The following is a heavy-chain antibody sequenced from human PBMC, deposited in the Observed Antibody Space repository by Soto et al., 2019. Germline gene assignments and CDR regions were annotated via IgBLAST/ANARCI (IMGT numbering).Heavy chain of an antibody. Sequence: PGGSLRLSCAASGFTFSSYAMHWVRQAPGKGLEWVAVISYDGSNKYYADSVKGRFTISRDNSKNTLYLQMNSLRAEDTAVYYCARVLDTAMDTYYFDYWGQGTLVTVSS. CDR1: GFTFSSYA. CDR3: ARVLDTAMDTYYFDY. CDR2: ISYDGSNK. J-gene: IGHJ4*02. V-gene: IGHV3-30-3*01. D-gene: IGHD5-18*01.